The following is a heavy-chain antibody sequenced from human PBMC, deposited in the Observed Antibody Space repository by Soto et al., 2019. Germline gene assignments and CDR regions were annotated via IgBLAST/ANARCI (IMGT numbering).Heavy chain of an antibody. Sequence: QVQLVQSGAEVKKPGSSVKLSCKATAGTFRSYVMNWVRQAPGQGLEWMGGIIPMFGTANYAQKFQGRVTITAEESPSTTYMELSSLRSEDTAVYYCARDVYISGWSRGWFDSWGQGTLVTVSS. CDR1: AGTFRSYV. V-gene: IGHV1-69*12. CDR2: IIPMFGTA. D-gene: IGHD6-19*01. J-gene: IGHJ5*01. CDR3: ARDVYISGWSRGWFDS.